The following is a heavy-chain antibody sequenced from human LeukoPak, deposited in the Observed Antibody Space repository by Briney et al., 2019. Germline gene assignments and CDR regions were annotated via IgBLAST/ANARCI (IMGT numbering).Heavy chain of an antibody. V-gene: IGHV1-18*01. J-gene: IGHJ3*02. D-gene: IGHD3-16*02. Sequence: GASVKVSCKASGYTFTSYGISWVRQAPGQGLEWMGWISAYNGNTNYAQKLQGRVTMTTDTSTSTAYMELRSLRSDGTAVYYCARADTYYDYVWGSSRAFDIWGQGTMVTVSS. CDR2: ISAYNGNT. CDR3: ARADTYYDYVWGSSRAFDI. CDR1: GYTFTSYG.